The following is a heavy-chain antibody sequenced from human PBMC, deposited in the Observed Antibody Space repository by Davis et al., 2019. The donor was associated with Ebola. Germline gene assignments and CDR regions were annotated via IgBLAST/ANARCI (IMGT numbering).Heavy chain of an antibody. CDR2: IYYSGST. CDR3: ARVPGAEYQLRWYYYGMDV. V-gene: IGHV4-61*01. J-gene: IGHJ6*02. Sequence: PSETLSLTCTVSGGSVSSGSYYWSWIRQPPGKGLEWIGYIYYSGSTNYNPSLKSQVTISVDTSKNQFSLKLSSVTAADTAVYYCARVPGAEYQLRWYYYGMDVWGQGTTVTVSS. CDR1: GGSVSSGSYY. D-gene: IGHD2-2*01.